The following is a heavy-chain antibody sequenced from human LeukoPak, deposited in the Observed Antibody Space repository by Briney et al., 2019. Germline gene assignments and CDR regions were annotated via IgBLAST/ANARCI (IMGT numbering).Heavy chain of an antibody. J-gene: IGHJ5*02. CDR1: GGFISSYY. CDR3: ARDHYGDYLGHWFDP. V-gene: IGHV4-4*07. Sequence: SGTLSLTCTVSGGFISSYYWSWIRQPAGKGLEWIGRIYTSGSTNYNPSLKSRVTMSVDTSKNQFSLKLSSVTAADTAVYYCARDHYGDYLGHWFDPWGQGTLVTVSS. CDR2: IYTSGST. D-gene: IGHD4-17*01.